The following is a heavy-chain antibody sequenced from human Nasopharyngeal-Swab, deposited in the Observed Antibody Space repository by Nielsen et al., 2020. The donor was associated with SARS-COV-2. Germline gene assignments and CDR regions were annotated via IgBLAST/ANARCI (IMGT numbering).Heavy chain of an antibody. CDR1: GGSFSGYY. Sequence: SETLSLTFAVYGGSFSGYYWGWIRQPPGKGLEWIGEINHSGSTNYNPSLKSRVTISVDTSKNQFSLKLSSVTAADTAVYYCARKFYYYYYYMDVWGKGTTVTVSS. CDR2: INHSGST. V-gene: IGHV4-34*01. CDR3: ARKFYYYYYYMDV. J-gene: IGHJ6*03.